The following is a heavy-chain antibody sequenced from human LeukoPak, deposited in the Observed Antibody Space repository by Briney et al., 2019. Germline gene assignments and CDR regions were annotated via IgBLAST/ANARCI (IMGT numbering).Heavy chain of an antibody. CDR1: GGSISSYY. CDR3: ARGLAALPDY. V-gene: IGHV4-59*01. Sequence: PSETLSLTCTVSGGSISSYYRSWIRQPPGKGLEWIGYIYYSGSTNYNPSLKSRVTISVDTSKNQFSLKLSSVTAADTAVYYCARGLAALPDYWGQGTLVTVSS. CDR2: IYYSGST. J-gene: IGHJ4*02. D-gene: IGHD6-6*01.